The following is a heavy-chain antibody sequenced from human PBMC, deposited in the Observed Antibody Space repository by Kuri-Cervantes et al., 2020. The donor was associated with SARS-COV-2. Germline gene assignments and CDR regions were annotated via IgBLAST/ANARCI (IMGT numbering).Heavy chain of an antibody. V-gene: IGHV4-39*02. CDR1: GGSIISSTFY. J-gene: IGHJ4*02. CDR2: IDYSGST. D-gene: IGHD5-12*01. Sequence: SETLSLTCTVSGGSIISSTFYWGWIRQPPVKGLEWIGSIDYSGSTYYNPSLKSRVTISVDTSKNQFSLKLSSVTAADTAVYYCARDRISGYLYFLDYWGRGTLVTVSS. CDR3: ARDRISGYLYFLDY.